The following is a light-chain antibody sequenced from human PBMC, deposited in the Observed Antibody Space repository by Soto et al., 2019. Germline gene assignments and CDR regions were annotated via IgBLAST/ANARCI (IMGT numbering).Light chain of an antibody. CDR1: QSVSSSY. CDR2: GAS. V-gene: IGKV3-20*01. J-gene: IGKJ1*01. CDR3: QKYGSSPRT. Sequence: EIVLTQSPGALSLSPGERATLSCGASQSVSSSYLAWYQQKPGQAPRLLIYGASTRATGIPDRFSGSGSGTDFTLTISSLVPEDFAVYYCQKYGSSPRTFGQGTKVEIK.